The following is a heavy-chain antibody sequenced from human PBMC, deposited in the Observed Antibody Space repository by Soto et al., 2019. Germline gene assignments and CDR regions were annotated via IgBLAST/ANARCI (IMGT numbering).Heavy chain of an antibody. CDR3: ARDLESDSSSRPDPFDI. V-gene: IGHV3-11*01. CDR1: GFTFSDYY. D-gene: IGHD6-13*01. Sequence: GGSLRLSCAASGFTFSDYYMSWIRQAPGKGLEWVSYISSSGSTIYYADSVKGRFTISRDNAKNSLYLQMNSLRAEDTAVYYCARDLESDSSSRPDPFDIWGQGTMVTVSS. J-gene: IGHJ3*02. CDR2: ISSSGSTI.